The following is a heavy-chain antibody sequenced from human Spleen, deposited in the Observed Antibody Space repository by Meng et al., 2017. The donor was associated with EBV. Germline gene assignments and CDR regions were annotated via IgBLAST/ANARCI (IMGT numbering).Heavy chain of an antibody. CDR1: GFTVNSNQ. J-gene: IGHJ4*02. D-gene: IGHD6-19*01. Sequence: EVQLVESGGGLIQPGGSLILSCVVSGFTVNSNQMSWVRQAPGKGLEWVSIIYTFGTTYYADSVKGRFTISRDESNNTVYLQMNGVRVEDTAVYYCARDPAIRVAGDSNYWGQGTLVTVSS. V-gene: IGHV3-53*01. CDR2: IYTFGTT. CDR3: ARDPAIRVAGDSNY.